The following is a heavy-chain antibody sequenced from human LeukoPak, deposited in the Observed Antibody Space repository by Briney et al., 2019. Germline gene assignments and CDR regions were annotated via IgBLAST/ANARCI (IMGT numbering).Heavy chain of an antibody. CDR3: ARGHGEGCGGDCPPLQAYGMDV. CDR2: INPSGGSP. Sequence: GASVKVSCKASGYTXTSYYMQWVRQAPGQGLEWMGIINPSGGSPIYAQKFQGRVTMTRDTSTSTVYMELSSLRSEDTAVYYCARGHGEGCGGDCPPLQAYGMDVWGQGTTVTVSS. D-gene: IGHD2-21*02. V-gene: IGHV1-46*01. J-gene: IGHJ6*02. CDR1: GYTXTSYY.